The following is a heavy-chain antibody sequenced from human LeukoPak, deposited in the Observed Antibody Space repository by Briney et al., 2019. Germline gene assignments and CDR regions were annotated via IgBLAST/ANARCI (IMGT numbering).Heavy chain of an antibody. D-gene: IGHD2-8*01. Sequence: SETLSLTCTVSGGSMSSYYWSWIRQPPGKGLEWIGYIYYSGSTNYNPSLKSRLTISVDTSKNQFSLKLSSVTAADTAVYYCARDRADCTNGVCSRAFDIWGQGTMVTVSS. V-gene: IGHV4-59*12. CDR1: GGSMSSYY. J-gene: IGHJ3*02. CDR3: ARDRADCTNGVCSRAFDI. CDR2: IYYSGST.